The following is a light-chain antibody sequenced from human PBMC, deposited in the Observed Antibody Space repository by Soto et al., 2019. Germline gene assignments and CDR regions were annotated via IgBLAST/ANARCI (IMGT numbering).Light chain of an antibody. CDR2: EVS. CDR1: SSDVGGYRF. CDR3: CSYAGNNNVV. Sequence: QSALTQPPSASGSLGQSVTISCTGTSSDVGGYRFVSWYQQHPGKAPKFLIYEVSKRPSGVPDRFSGSKSGSTASLTVSGLQAEDEADYYCCSYAGNNNVVFGGGTKLTVL. J-gene: IGLJ3*02. V-gene: IGLV2-8*01.